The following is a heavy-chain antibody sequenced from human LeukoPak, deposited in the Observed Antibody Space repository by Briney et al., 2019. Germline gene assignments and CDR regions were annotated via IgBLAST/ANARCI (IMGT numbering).Heavy chain of an antibody. J-gene: IGHJ4*02. V-gene: IGHV1-2*02. CDR3: ARDMTSTGVVVPAARRYFDY. Sequence: ASVKVSCKASGYTFTGYYMHWVRQAPGQGLEWMGWINPNSGGTNYAQKFQGRVTMTRDTSISTAYMELSRLRSDDTAVYYCARDMTSTGVVVPAARRYFDYWGQGTLVTVSS. D-gene: IGHD2-2*01. CDR1: GYTFTGYY. CDR2: INPNSGGT.